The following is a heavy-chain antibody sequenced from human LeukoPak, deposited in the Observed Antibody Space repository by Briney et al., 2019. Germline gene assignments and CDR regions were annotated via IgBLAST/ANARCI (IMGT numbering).Heavy chain of an antibody. J-gene: IGHJ4*02. V-gene: IGHV3-66*02. D-gene: IGHD6-19*01. CDR3: ARDKLGSGYSSDFDY. CDR2: IYTGGTT. Sequence: GGSLRLSCAASGFSFSSNYMNWVRQASGKGLEWVSAIYTGGTTYYADSVKGRFTISRDNSKNTLYLQMNSLRAEDTAVYYCARDKLGSGYSSDFDYWGQGTLVTVSS. CDR1: GFSFSSNY.